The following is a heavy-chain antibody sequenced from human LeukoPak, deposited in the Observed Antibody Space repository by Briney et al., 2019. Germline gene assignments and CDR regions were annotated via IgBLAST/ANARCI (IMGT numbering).Heavy chain of an antibody. J-gene: IGHJ5*02. Sequence: SETLSLTCTVSGGSISSGDYCWNWIRQHPGKGLEWIGNIHYSGSTNYNPSLKSRVIISLDTSKNEIFLKLSSVTAADTAVYYCARGLIDPWGQGTLVTVSS. CDR3: ARGLIDP. D-gene: IGHD2-21*02. CDR1: GGSISSGDYC. V-gene: IGHV4-31*03. CDR2: IHYSGST.